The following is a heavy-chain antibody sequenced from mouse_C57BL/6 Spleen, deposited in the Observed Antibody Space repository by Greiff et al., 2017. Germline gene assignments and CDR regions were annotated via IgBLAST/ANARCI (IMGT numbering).Heavy chain of an antibody. D-gene: IGHD3-2*02. J-gene: IGHJ2*01. CDR1: GYTFTSYW. CDR2: INPGSGST. Sequence: QVQLQQPGAELVKPGASVKMSCKASGYTFTSYWITWVQPRPGQGLEWIGDINPGSGSTNYNEKFKSKATLTVDTSSCTEYMHLSTLASEDSAVYYWASSRVISGFWGQGTTLTVTS. CDR3: ASSRVISGF. V-gene: IGHV1-55*01.